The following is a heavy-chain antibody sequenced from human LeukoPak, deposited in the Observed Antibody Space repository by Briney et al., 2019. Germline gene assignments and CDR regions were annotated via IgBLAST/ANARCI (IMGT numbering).Heavy chain of an antibody. Sequence: GGSLRLSCSASGFSFRNYDMHWVRQPTGKGLEWVSAVGTGGDTYYAGSVKGRFTVVRENAKNTLYLQMNSLRAGDTAMYYCARRAAAAGIDAFDIWGQGTMVTVSS. CDR2: VGTGGDT. D-gene: IGHD6-13*01. CDR3: ARRAAAAGIDAFDI. V-gene: IGHV3-13*01. J-gene: IGHJ3*02. CDR1: GFSFRNYD.